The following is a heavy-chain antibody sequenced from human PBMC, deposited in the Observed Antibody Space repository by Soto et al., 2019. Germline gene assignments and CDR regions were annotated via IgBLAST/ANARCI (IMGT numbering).Heavy chain of an antibody. J-gene: IGHJ6*02. CDR2: INHSGST. Sequence: LETLSLTCAVYGGSFSGYYWSWIRQPPGKGLEWIGEINHSGSTNYNPSLKSRVTISVDTSKNQFSLKLSSVTAADTAVYYCARSVVVPAASGTYYYYYGMDVWGQGTTVNVSS. D-gene: IGHD2-2*01. V-gene: IGHV4-34*01. CDR1: GGSFSGYY. CDR3: ARSVVVPAASGTYYYYYGMDV.